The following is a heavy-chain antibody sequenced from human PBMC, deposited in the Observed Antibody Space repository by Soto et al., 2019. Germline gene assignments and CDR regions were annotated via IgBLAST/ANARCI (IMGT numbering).Heavy chain of an antibody. CDR1: GGSISSSNW. CDR3: ARSFRVLWFGDYGMDV. CDR2: IYHSGST. J-gene: IGHJ6*02. Sequence: KPSETLSLTCAVSGGSISSSNWWSWVRQPPGKGLEWIGEIYHSGSTNYNPSLKSRVTISVDKSKNQFSLKLSSVTAADTAVYYCARSFRVLWFGDYGMDVWGQGTTVTVSS. V-gene: IGHV4-4*02. D-gene: IGHD3-10*01.